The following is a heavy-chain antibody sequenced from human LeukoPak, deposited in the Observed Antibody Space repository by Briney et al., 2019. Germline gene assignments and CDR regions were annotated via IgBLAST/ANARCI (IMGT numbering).Heavy chain of an antibody. J-gene: IGHJ4*02. Sequence: ASVKVSCKASGGTFSSYAISWVRQGPGQGLEWMGGIIPIFGTANYAQKFQGRVTITTDESTSTAYMELSSLRSEDTAVYYCARGSSTDPYYFDYWGQGTLSPSPQ. CDR2: IIPIFGTA. D-gene: IGHD2-2*01. CDR3: ARGSSTDPYYFDY. CDR1: GGTFSSYA. V-gene: IGHV1-69*05.